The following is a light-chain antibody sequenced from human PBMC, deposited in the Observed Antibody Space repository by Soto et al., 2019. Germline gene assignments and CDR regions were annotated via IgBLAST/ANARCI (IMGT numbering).Light chain of an antibody. V-gene: IGKV1-8*01. J-gene: IGKJ4*01. Sequence: AIRMTQSPSSLSASVGDRVNITCRASQGISSYLAWYQQRPGKAPKVLIYAASTLQGGVPSRFSGSGSGTDFTLTISCQQSEDFATYYCQQYYSYPLTFGGGTKVDIK. CDR1: QGISSY. CDR2: AAS. CDR3: QQYYSYPLT.